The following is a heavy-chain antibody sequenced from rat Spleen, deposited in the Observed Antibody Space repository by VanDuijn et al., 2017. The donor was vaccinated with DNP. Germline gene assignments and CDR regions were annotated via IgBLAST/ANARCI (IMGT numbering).Heavy chain of an antibody. J-gene: IGHJ2*01. D-gene: IGHD1-6*01. CDR2: INKDSRTI. Sequence: EVKLVESGGGLVQPGRSLKLSCEASGFNFKNYWMGWVRQAPGKGLEWIAEINKDSRTIKYIPSLKDKLAISRDNAQNTLYLQMTKLGSEDTAIYYCARQARVYHFDYWGQGVMVTVSS. V-gene: IGHV4-2*01. CDR3: ARQARVYHFDY. CDR1: GFNFKNYW.